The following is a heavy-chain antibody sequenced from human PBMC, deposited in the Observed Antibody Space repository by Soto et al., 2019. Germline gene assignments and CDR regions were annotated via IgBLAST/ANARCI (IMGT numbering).Heavy chain of an antibody. CDR2: ISSGSDT. V-gene: IGHV3-23*01. Sequence: EVQLLESGGGLVQPGGSLRLSCAASGFTFSTYAMSWVRQAPGKGLEWVSAISSGSDTYHADSVKGRFTISRDNSISTLFLQMTSLRTEDTAVYYCAHPRGYGVFDAYDFWGQGAMVTVSS. D-gene: IGHD4-17*01. J-gene: IGHJ3*01. CDR3: AHPRGYGVFDAYDF. CDR1: GFTFSTYA.